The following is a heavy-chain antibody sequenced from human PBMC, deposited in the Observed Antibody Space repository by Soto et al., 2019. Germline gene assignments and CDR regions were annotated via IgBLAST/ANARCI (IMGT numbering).Heavy chain of an antibody. V-gene: IGHV5-51*01. Sequence: ESLKISCKSYGYSFTTYWIAWLRQIPWKGLEWMGSIHPGESDTRYSPSFQGQVTISADMSITTAYMQWSSLKASDTAMYYCARHEATYYNFYGMEVWGQGTTVTVSS. J-gene: IGHJ6*02. CDR3: ARHEATYYNFYGMEV. CDR2: IHPGESDT. CDR1: GYSFTTYW.